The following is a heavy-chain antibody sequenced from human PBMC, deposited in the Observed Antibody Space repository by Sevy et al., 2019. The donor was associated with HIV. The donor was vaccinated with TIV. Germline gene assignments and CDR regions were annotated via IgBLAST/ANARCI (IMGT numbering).Heavy chain of an antibody. CDR3: ARSYYGDYYYYYGMDV. CDR2: IYHSGST. D-gene: IGHD3-3*01. Sequence: SETLSLTCAVSGGSISSGGYSWSWIRQPPGKGLEWIGYIYHSGSTYYNPSLKSRVTISVDRSKNQFSLKLSSVTAADTAMYYCARSYYGDYYYYYGMDVWGQGTTVTVSS. CDR1: GGSISSGGYS. V-gene: IGHV4-30-2*01. J-gene: IGHJ6*02.